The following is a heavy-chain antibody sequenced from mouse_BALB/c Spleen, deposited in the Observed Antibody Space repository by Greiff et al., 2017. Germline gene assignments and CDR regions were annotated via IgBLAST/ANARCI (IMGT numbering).Heavy chain of an antibody. D-gene: IGHD2-14*01. V-gene: IGHV1S56*01. CDR3: AREVRRRKDYAMDY. Sequence: QVQLQQSGPELVKPGASVKMSCKASGYTFTSYYIHWVKQRPGQGLEWIGWIYPGDGSTKYNEKFKGKTTLTADKSSSTAYMLLSSLTSEDSAIYFCAREVRRRKDYAMDYWGQGTSVTVSS. CDR1: GYTFTSYY. J-gene: IGHJ4*01. CDR2: IYPGDGST.